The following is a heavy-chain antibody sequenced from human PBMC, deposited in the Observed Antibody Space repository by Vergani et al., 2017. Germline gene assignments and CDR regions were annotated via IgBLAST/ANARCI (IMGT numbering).Heavy chain of an antibody. Sequence: QVQLQQWGAGLLKPSETLSLTCAVPGGSFSGYYWSWIRQPPGKGLEWIGEINHSGSTNYNPSLKSRVTISVDTSKNQFSLKLSSVTAADTAVYYCARGPYSSGWTYFDYWGQGTLVTVSS. J-gene: IGHJ4*02. CDR3: ARGPYSSGWTYFDY. D-gene: IGHD6-19*01. CDR1: GGSFSGYY. V-gene: IGHV4-34*01. CDR2: INHSGST.